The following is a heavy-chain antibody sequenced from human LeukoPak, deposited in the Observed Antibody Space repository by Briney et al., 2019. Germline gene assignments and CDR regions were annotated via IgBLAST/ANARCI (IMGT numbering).Heavy chain of an antibody. Sequence: GGSLRLSCAASGFTFSSYAMSWDRQAPGKGLEWVSAISGSGGSTYYADSVKGRFTISRDNSKNTLYLQMNSLRAEDTAVYYCAKDWSITIFGVAFDYWGQGTLVTVSS. J-gene: IGHJ4*02. D-gene: IGHD3-3*01. CDR1: GFTFSSYA. V-gene: IGHV3-23*01. CDR2: ISGSGGST. CDR3: AKDWSITIFGVAFDY.